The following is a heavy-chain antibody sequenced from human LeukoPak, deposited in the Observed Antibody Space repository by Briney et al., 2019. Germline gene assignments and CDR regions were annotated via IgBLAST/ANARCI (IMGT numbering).Heavy chain of an antibody. CDR3: ARLWIQLWLPNWFDP. J-gene: IGHJ5*02. CDR1: GFTFSSYA. CDR2: INHSGST. V-gene: IGHV4-34*01. D-gene: IGHD5-18*01. Sequence: PGGSLRLSCAASGFTFSSYAMSWIRQPPGKGLEWIGEINHSGSTNYNPSLKSRVTMSLDTSRNQFSLKLRSVTAADTAVYYCARLWIQLWLPNWFDPWGQGTLVTVSS.